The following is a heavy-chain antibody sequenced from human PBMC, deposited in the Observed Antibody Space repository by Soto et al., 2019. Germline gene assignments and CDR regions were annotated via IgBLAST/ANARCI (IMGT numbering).Heavy chain of an antibody. Sequence: QVQLVQSGAEVKKPGASVKVSCKASGYTFTSYGISWVRQAPGQGLEWMGWISAYNGNTNYAQKLQGRVTMTTDTSTSTAYMELRSLRSDDTAVYYCARAITIFGVVMGDATVLDCFDPWGQGTLVTVSS. CDR1: GYTFTSYG. CDR2: ISAYNGNT. CDR3: ARAITIFGVVMGDATVLDCFDP. D-gene: IGHD3-3*01. J-gene: IGHJ5*02. V-gene: IGHV1-18*01.